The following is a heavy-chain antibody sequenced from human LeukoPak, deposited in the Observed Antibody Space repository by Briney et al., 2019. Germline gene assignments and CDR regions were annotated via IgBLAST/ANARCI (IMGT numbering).Heavy chain of an antibody. Sequence: GGSLRLSCKGSGYSFTSYWISWVRQMPGKGLEWMGKIDPSDSYTNYSPSFQGHVTISADKSITTAYLQWSSLKASDTAMYYCARENGDYFDYWGQGTLVTVSS. CDR1: GYSFTSYW. CDR3: ARENGDYFDY. J-gene: IGHJ4*02. D-gene: IGHD3-10*01. V-gene: IGHV5-10-1*01. CDR2: IDPSDSYT.